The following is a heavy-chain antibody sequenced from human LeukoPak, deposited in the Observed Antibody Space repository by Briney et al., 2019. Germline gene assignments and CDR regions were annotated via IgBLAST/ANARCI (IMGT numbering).Heavy chain of an antibody. Sequence: GGSLRLSCAASGFTFSSYWMHWVRQAPGKGLVWVSRINTDGSSTSYADSVKGRFTISRDNAKNTLYLQMNSLRAEDTAVYYCARDWAPPGSGYWLYHFDYWGQGTLVTVSS. J-gene: IGHJ4*02. CDR3: ARDWAPPGSGYWLYHFDY. CDR2: INTDGSST. D-gene: IGHD3-22*01. V-gene: IGHV3-74*01. CDR1: GFTFSSYW.